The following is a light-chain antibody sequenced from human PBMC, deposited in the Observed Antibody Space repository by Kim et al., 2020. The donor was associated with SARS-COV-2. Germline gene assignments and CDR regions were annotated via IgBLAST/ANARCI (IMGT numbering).Light chain of an antibody. CDR3: QQYDNLPLT. Sequence: DIQMTQSPSSLSASVGDRVIMTCQASQDISNYLNWYQQKPGKAPKLLIYDASNLETGVPSRFSGSGSGTDFTFTISSLQPEDIATYYCQQYDNLPLTFGGGTRLEI. CDR2: DAS. J-gene: IGKJ4*01. V-gene: IGKV1-33*01. CDR1: QDISNY.